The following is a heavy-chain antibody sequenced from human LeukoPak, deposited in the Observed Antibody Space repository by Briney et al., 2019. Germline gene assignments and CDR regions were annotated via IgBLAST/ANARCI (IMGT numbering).Heavy chain of an antibody. CDR3: ARVLSDSRGWYHFDY. Sequence: PGRSLRLSCAASGFTFSSYGMHWVRQAPGKGLEWVSVIYSGGSAYYADSVKGRFTISRDNSKNTLYLQMNSLRAEDTAVYYCARVLSDSRGWYHFDYWGQGTLVTVSS. V-gene: IGHV3-53*01. CDR2: IYSGGSA. D-gene: IGHD6-19*01. J-gene: IGHJ4*02. CDR1: GFTFSSYG.